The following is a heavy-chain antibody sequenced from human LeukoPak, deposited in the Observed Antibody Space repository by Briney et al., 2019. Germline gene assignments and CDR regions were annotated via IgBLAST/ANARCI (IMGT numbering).Heavy chain of an antibody. CDR1: GFTFSDHY. D-gene: IGHD1-1*01. CDR2: IRKETKSYST. CDR3: SRGDPTGTTDFDY. J-gene: IGHJ4*02. Sequence: PSGGSLRLSCAASGFTFSDHYMVWVRQAPGKGRECVARIRKETKSYSTEYAASVKGRLTISRDDSTNSLYLQMNSLKTEDTAVYYCSRGDPTGTTDFDYWGQGTLVTVSS. V-gene: IGHV3-72*01.